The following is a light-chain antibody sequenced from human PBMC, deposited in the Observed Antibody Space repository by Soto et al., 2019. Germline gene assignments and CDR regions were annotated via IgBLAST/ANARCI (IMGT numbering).Light chain of an antibody. J-gene: IGKJ3*01. V-gene: IGKV3-11*01. CDR1: QSVSSY. Sequence: EIVLTQSPATLSLSPWERATLSCRASQSVSSYLAWYQQKPGQAPRLLIYDASNRATGIPARFSGSGSGTDFTLTISSLEPEDFAVYYCQQYGSSPFTFGPGTKVDIK. CDR2: DAS. CDR3: QQYGSSPFT.